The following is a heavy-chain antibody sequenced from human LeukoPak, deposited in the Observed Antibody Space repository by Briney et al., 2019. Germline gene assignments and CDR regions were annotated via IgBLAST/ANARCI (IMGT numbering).Heavy chain of an antibody. J-gene: IGHJ6*02. CDR2: IYSGGST. D-gene: IGHD4-23*01. CDR3: ARTTVDYYYYGMDV. V-gene: IGHV3-53*01. Sequence: PSETLSLTCTVSGGSISSYYMSWVRQAPGKGLEWVSVIYSGGSTYYADSVKGRFTVSRDNSKNTLYLQMNSLRAEDTAVYYCARTTVDYYYYGMDVWGQGTTVTVSS. CDR1: GGSISSYY.